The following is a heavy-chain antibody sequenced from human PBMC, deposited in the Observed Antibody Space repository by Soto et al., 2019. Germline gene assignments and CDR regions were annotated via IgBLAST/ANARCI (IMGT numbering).Heavy chain of an antibody. J-gene: IGHJ4*02. CDR2: IYYSGST. CDR3: ARAFFGVVPAFVY. D-gene: IGHD3-3*01. V-gene: IGHV4-59*01. Sequence: SETLSLTCTVSGGSISSYYWSWIRQPPGKGLEWIGYIYYSGSTNYNPSLKSRVTISVDTSKNQFSLKLSSVTAADTAVYYCARAFFGVVPAFVYWGQGTLVNVAS. CDR1: GGSISSYY.